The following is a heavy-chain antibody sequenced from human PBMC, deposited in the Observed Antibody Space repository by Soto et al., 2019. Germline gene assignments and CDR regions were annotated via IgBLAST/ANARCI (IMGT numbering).Heavy chain of an antibody. V-gene: IGHV4-59*08. J-gene: IGHJ5*02. D-gene: IGHD3-22*01. CDR2: IYYSGST. CDR1: GGSISSYY. Sequence: SETLSLTCTVSGGSISSYYWSWIRQPPGKGLEWIGYIYYSGSTNYNPSLKSRVTISVDTSKNQFSLKLSSVTAADTAVYYCARHRYEISRYYFLNWFAPWGQGTLVTVS. CDR3: ARHRYEISRYYFLNWFAP.